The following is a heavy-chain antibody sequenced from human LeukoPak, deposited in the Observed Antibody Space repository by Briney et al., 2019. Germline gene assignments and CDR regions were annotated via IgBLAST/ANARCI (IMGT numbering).Heavy chain of an antibody. Sequence: SETLSLTCTVSGGSISSYCWSWVRQPPGKGLEWIGCIYYSGSTNYNPSLKSRVTISVDTSKNQFSLKLSSVTAADTAVFYCARAVADFWSGQYYFDYWGQGTLVTVSS. D-gene: IGHD3-3*01. J-gene: IGHJ4*02. V-gene: IGHV4-59*01. CDR2: IYYSGST. CDR1: GGSISSYC. CDR3: ARAVADFWSGQYYFDY.